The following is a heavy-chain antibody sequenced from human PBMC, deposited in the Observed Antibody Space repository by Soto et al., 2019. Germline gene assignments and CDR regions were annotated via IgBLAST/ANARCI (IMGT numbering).Heavy chain of an antibody. Sequence: ASVKVSCKASGYTFTTYDINWVRQATGQGLEWMGWMNPNTGDAGYAEKFQGRVTMTRNTSITTAYMELSILTSEDTAVYYCVRAGYYFGSGSHPYWGHGTLVTVPQ. CDR3: VRAGYYFGSGSHPY. V-gene: IGHV1-8*01. J-gene: IGHJ4*01. D-gene: IGHD3-10*01. CDR1: GYTFTTYD. CDR2: MNPNTGDA.